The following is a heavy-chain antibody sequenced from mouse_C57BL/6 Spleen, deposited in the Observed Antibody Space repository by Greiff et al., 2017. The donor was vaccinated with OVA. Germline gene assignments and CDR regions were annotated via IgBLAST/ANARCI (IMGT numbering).Heavy chain of an antibody. CDR2: ISDGGSYT. CDR3: ARDSGSSYDFDY. Sequence: EVQLVESGGGLVKPGGSLKLSCAASGFTFSSYAMSWVRQTPEKRLEWVATISDGGSYTYYPDNVKGRFTISRDNAKNNLYLQMSHLKSEDTAMYYCARDSGSSYDFDYWGQGTTLTVSA. V-gene: IGHV5-4*01. D-gene: IGHD1-1*01. J-gene: IGHJ2*01. CDR1: GFTFSSYA.